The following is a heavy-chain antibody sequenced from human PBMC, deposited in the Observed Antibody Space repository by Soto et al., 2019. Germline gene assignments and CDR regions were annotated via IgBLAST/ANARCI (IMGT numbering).Heavy chain of an antibody. CDR2: IKSKTDGGTT. CDR1: GFTFSNAW. Sequence: GGSLRLSCAASGFTFSNAWMNWVRQAPGKGLEWVGRIKSKTDGGTTDYAAPVKGRFTISRDDSKNTLYLQMNSLKTEDTAVYYCGAYGSGSRRTFFDYWGQGTLVTVSS. CDR3: GAYGSGSRRTFFDY. D-gene: IGHD3-10*01. J-gene: IGHJ4*02. V-gene: IGHV3-15*07.